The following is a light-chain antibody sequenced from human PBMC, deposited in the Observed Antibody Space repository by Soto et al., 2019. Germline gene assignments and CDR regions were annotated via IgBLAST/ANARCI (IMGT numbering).Light chain of an antibody. CDR1: RSHIGTNT. Sequence: QSVRTQPPSASGTPGQRVIISFSGSRSHIGTNTVNWYQQLPGTAPKLLIYSNNQRPSGVPDRFSCSKSGTSASLAISGLQSEDEADYYCAAWDDSLNGRYVFGTGTK. V-gene: IGLV1-44*01. CDR2: SNN. J-gene: IGLJ1*01. CDR3: AAWDDSLNGRYV.